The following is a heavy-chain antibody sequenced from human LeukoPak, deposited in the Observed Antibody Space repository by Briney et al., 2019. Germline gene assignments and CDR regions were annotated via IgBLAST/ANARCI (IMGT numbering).Heavy chain of an antibody. CDR3: ARESEYYYDSGDAFDI. V-gene: IGHV4-31*03. Sequence: SQTLSLTCTVSGGSISSGGYYWSWIRQHPGKGLEWIGYIYYSGSTYYNPSLKSRVTISVDTSKNQFSLKLSSVTAADTAVYYCARESEYYYDSGDAFDIWGQGTMVTVSS. CDR1: GGSISSGGYY. D-gene: IGHD3-22*01. J-gene: IGHJ3*02. CDR2: IYYSGST.